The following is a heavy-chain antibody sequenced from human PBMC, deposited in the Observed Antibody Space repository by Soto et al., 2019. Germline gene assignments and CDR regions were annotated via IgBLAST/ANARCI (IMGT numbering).Heavy chain of an antibody. CDR3: ARVRWYYGSGSYFWFDP. J-gene: IGHJ5*02. Sequence: SETLSLTCTVSGGSISNYYWSWIRQPPGKGLEWIGYIHYSGSTNYKPSLKSRVTISVDTSKNQFSLKLSSVTAADTAVYYCARVRWYYGSGSYFWFDPWGQGTLVTVS. CDR2: IHYSGST. V-gene: IGHV4-59*01. CDR1: GGSISNYY. D-gene: IGHD3-10*01.